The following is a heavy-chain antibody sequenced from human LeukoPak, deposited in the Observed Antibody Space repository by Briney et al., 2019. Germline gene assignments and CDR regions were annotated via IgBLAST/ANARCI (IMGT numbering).Heavy chain of an antibody. CDR2: IHTSGST. CDR3: ARDGGSGWYRY. J-gene: IGHJ4*02. CDR1: GAPISVYY. Sequence: SSDTLTLTCSVSGAPISVYYWNWIRQPAGKGLEWIGRIHTSGSTNYNHSLEGRLTVSVDTSKNQFSLKLSSVTAADTAVYYCARDGGSGWYRYWGQGTLVTVSS. V-gene: IGHV4-4*07. D-gene: IGHD6-19*01.